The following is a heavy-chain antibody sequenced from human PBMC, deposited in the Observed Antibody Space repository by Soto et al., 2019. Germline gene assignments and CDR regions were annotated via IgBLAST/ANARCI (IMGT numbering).Heavy chain of an antibody. J-gene: IGHJ3*02. CDR1: GGSISSSSYY. D-gene: IGHD5-12*01. CDR2: TYYSGST. CDR3: ARQGRWLQNRAFDI. Sequence: SETLSLTCTVSGGSISSSSYYWGWIRQPPGKGLEWIGSTYYSGSTYYNPSLKSRDTISVDTSKNQFSLKLSSVTAADTAVYYCARQGRWLQNRAFDIWGQGTMGAGSS. V-gene: IGHV4-39*01.